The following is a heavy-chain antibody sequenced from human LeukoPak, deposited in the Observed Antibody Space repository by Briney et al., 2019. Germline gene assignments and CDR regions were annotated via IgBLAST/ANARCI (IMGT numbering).Heavy chain of an antibody. CDR2: ISAYNGNT. Sequence: ASVKVSCKASGYTFTSYGISWVRQAPGQGLEWMGWISAYNGNTNYAQKLQGRVTMTTDTSTSTAYMELRSLRSDDTAVYYCARVYYPGIAAAEKYYYYYYGMDVWGQGTTVTVSS. CDR3: ARVYYPGIAAAEKYYYYYYGMDV. J-gene: IGHJ6*02. V-gene: IGHV1-18*01. D-gene: IGHD6-25*01. CDR1: GYTFTSYG.